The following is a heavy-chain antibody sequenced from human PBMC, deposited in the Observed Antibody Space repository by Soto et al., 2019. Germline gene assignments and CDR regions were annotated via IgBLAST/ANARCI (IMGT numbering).Heavy chain of an antibody. D-gene: IGHD6-19*01. CDR2: IFQSGST. J-gene: IGHJ5*02. CDR3: ARGRGRYSSGWSWFDP. CDR1: GGTIRSPDW. V-gene: IGHV4-4*02. Sequence: SETLSLTCGVSGGTIRSPDWWTWVRQPPGKGLEWIGEIFQSGSTNYTPSLESRVTISVDKSKNQFSLTLTSVTAADTAVYFCARGRGRYSSGWSWFDPWGQGILVTVSA.